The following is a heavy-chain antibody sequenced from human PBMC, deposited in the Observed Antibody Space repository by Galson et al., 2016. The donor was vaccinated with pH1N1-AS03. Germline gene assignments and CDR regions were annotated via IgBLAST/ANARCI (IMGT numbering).Heavy chain of an antibody. CDR3: ARGAPGDHLLSPLWN. J-gene: IGHJ4*02. CDR1: GYTFTSYG. CDR2: SSVYNGET. Sequence: QSGAEVTKPGASVSISCKTSGYTFTSYGYSWVRQAPGQGLEWMGWSSVYNGETKYAQKFQGRVTMTTDTSTRTAHMELRSLRAEDTAIYYCARGAPGDHLLSPLWNWGQGTLVTVSS. D-gene: IGHD2-2*01. V-gene: IGHV1-18*04.